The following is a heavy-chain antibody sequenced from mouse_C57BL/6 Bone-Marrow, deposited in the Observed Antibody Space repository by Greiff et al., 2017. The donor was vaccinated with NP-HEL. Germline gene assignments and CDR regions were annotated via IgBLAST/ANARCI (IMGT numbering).Heavy chain of an antibody. CDR2: ISSGGSYT. V-gene: IGHV5-6*01. CDR1: GFTFSSYG. Sequence: EVHLVESGGDLVKPGGSLKLSCAASGFTFSSYGMSWVRQTPDKRLEWVATISSGGSYTYYPDSVKGRFTISRDNAKNTLYLQMSSLKSEDTAMYYCARPSLTFFAYWGQGTLVTVSA. J-gene: IGHJ3*01. CDR3: ARPSLTFFAY. D-gene: IGHD1-3*01.